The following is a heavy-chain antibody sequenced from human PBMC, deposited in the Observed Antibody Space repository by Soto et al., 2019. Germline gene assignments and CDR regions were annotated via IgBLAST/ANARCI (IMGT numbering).Heavy chain of an antibody. CDR2: IWYDGSNK. Sequence: PGGSLRLSCAASGFTFSSYGMHWVRQAPGKGLEWVAVIWYDGSNKYYADSVKGRFTISRDNSKNTLYLQMNSLRAEDTAVYYCARDVVVPATRGHNWFDPWGQGTLVTVSS. D-gene: IGHD2-2*01. CDR3: ARDVVVPATRGHNWFDP. J-gene: IGHJ5*02. V-gene: IGHV3-33*01. CDR1: GFTFSSYG.